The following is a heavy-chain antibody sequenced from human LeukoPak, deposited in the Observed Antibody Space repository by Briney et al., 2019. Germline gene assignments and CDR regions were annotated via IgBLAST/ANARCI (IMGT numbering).Heavy chain of an antibody. Sequence: GGSLRLSCAASGFTVSSNYMSWVRQAPGKGLEWVSVIYSGGSTYYADSVKGRFTISRDNSKNTLYLQMNSLRAEDTAVYYCARDYYYDSSGYWGPYGMDVWGQGTTVTVS. CDR1: GFTVSSNY. CDR2: IYSGGST. D-gene: IGHD3-22*01. J-gene: IGHJ6*02. CDR3: ARDYYYDSSGYWGPYGMDV. V-gene: IGHV3-53*01.